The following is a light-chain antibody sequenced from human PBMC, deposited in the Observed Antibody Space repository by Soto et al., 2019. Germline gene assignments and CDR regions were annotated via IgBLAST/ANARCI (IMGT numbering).Light chain of an antibody. Sequence: QSVLTQPPSVSGAPGQRVTISCTGSSSNIGAGYDVHWYQQLPGTAPKLLIYGNNNRPSGVPDRFSGSKSDTSASLAISGLQAEDEAEYYCQSYDTSLSVDVVFGGGTKLTVL. CDR1: SSNIGAGYD. J-gene: IGLJ2*01. CDR2: GNN. CDR3: QSYDTSLSVDVV. V-gene: IGLV1-40*01.